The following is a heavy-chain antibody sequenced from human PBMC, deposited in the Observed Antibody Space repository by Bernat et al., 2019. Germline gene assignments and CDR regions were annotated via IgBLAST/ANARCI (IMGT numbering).Heavy chain of an antibody. J-gene: IGHJ4*02. CDR2: ISYDGSNK. D-gene: IGHD3-22*01. CDR3: AKDLAWTYYYDSSGYHCLDY. Sequence: QVQLVESGGGVVQPGRSLRLSCAASGFTFSSYGMHWVRQAPGKGLEWVAVISYDGSNKYYADSVKGRFTISRDNSKNTLYLQMNSLRAEDTAVYYCAKDLAWTYYYDSSGYHCLDYWGQGTLVTVSS. CDR1: GFTFSSYG. V-gene: IGHV3-30*18.